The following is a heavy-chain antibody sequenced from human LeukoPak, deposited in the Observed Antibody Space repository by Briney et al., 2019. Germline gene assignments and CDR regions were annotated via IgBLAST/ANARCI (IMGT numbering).Heavy chain of an antibody. CDR1: GFTFSSYS. CDR2: ISWNSGDI. D-gene: IGHD3-10*01. CDR3: AKDRGRYYYYGMDV. Sequence: GGSLRLSCAASGFTFSSYSMNWVRQAPGKGLEWVSGISWNSGDIDYADSVKGRFTISRDNARNSLYLQMNSLRGEDTALYYCAKDRGRYYYYGMDVWGRGTTVTVSS. V-gene: IGHV3-9*01. J-gene: IGHJ6*02.